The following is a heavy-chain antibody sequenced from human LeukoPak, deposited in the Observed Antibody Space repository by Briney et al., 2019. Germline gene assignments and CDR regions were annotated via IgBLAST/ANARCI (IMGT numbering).Heavy chain of an antibody. J-gene: IGHJ3*02. CDR3: ARERPEMKDAFDI. Sequence: PGGSLRLSCAASGFTFSSYWMSWVHQAPGKGLEWVANIKQDGSEKYYVDSVKGRFTISRDNAKNSLYLQMNSLRAEDTAVYYCARERPEMKDAFDIWGQGTMVTVSS. D-gene: IGHD1-14*01. CDR1: GFTFSSYW. V-gene: IGHV3-7*01. CDR2: IKQDGSEK.